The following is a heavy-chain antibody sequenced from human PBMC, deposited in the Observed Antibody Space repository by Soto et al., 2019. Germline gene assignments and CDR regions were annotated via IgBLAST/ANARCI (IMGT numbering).Heavy chain of an antibody. CDR3: ARDSRDSSGDGGLDV. J-gene: IGHJ6*02. D-gene: IGHD6-25*01. CDR2: ISHGGST. V-gene: IGHV4-61*03. CDR1: GGSISSAGSF. Sequence: QVQLQESGPGLVKPSETLSLSCTVSGGSISSAGSFWSWVRQPPGNGLEWIGYISHGGSTNYNPSLKSRVTISADTSKKHVFRNLGSVTAADTAVYYCARDSRDSSGDGGLDVWGQGTTVTVSS.